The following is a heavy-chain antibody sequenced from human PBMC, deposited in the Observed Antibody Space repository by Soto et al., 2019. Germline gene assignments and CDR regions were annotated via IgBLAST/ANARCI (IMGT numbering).Heavy chain of an antibody. D-gene: IGHD2-15*01. CDR1: GFTFSDHY. Sequence: EVKLVESGGGLVQPGGSLRLSCAASGFTFSDHYIDWVRQAPGKGLEWVGRSRTKANSYTTQYAASVKGRFTSSRDDSKNSVYLQMNSLKTEDTAVYFCARRYCTGGTCHDVFDIWGQGTMVTVSS. CDR2: SRTKANSYTT. CDR3: ARRYCTGGTCHDVFDI. J-gene: IGHJ3*02. V-gene: IGHV3-72*01.